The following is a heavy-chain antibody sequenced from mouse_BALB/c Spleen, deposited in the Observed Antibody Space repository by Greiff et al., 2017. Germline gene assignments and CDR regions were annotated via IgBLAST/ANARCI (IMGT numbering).Heavy chain of an antibody. CDR2: IYPGGGYT. D-gene: IGHD1-2*01. CDR1: GYTFTNYW. CDR3: ARDYGYEDY. V-gene: IGHV1-63*02. J-gene: IGHJ2*01. Sequence: QVHVKQSGAELVRPGTSVKISCKASGYTFTNYWLGWVKQRPGHGLEWIGDIYPGGGYTNYNEKFKGKATLTADTSSSTAYMQLSSLTSEDSAVYYCARDYGYEDYWGQGTTLTVSS.